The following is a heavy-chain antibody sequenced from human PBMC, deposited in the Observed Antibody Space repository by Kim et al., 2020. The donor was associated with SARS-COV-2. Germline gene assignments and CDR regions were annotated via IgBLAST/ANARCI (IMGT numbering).Heavy chain of an antibody. Sequence: GGSLRLSCAASGFTFSSYGMHWVRQAPGKGLEWVAVISYDGSNKYYADSVKGRFTISRDNSKNTLYLQMNSLRAEDTAVYYCAKDRDPSYVDYWVQGTLVTVCS. CDR3: AKDRDPSYVDY. CDR1: GFTFSSYG. V-gene: IGHV3-30*18. J-gene: IGHJ4*02. CDR2: ISYDGSNK.